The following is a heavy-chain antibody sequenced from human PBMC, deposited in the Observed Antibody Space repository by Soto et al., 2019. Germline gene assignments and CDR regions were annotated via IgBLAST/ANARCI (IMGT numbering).Heavy chain of an antibody. V-gene: IGHV3-30*18. Sequence: ESGGGVVQPGRSLRLSCAASGFSFSSYGMHWVRQAPGKGLEWVAVIWYDGTNKYYADSVKGRFTISRDNSKNTLYLQMNSLRVEDTAVYYCAKDLNSFLVGGDVWGKGTTVSVSS. D-gene: IGHD2-15*01. CDR3: AKDLNSFLVGGDV. J-gene: IGHJ6*04. CDR2: IWYDGTNK. CDR1: GFSFSSYG.